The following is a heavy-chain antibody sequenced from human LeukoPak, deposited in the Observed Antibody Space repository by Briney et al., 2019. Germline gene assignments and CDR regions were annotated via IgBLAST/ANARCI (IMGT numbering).Heavy chain of an antibody. Sequence: SVKVSCKASGGTFSSYAISWVRQAPGQGLEWMGGIIPIFGTADYAQKFQGRVTITTDESTSTAYMELSSLRSEDTAVYYCARYRAYCSGGSCYYNWFDPWGQGTLVTVSS. CDR3: ARYRAYCSGGSCYYNWFDP. D-gene: IGHD2-15*01. J-gene: IGHJ5*02. CDR2: IIPIFGTA. CDR1: GGTFSSYA. V-gene: IGHV1-69*05.